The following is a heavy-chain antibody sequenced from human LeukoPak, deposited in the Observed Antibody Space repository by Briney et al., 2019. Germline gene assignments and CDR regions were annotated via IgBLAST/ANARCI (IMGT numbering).Heavy chain of an antibody. D-gene: IGHD3-10*01. CDR2: ISHTGSTM. V-gene: IGHV3-48*04. Sequence: QSGGSLRLSCAASGFRFSGYSMNRVRQAPGKGLEWVSYISHTGSTMSYADSVKGRFTISRDNARNSLHLQMNSLRAEDTAVYYCAIPPLSGTGSSRPLAEMDIWGQGTTVTVSS. J-gene: IGHJ6*02. CDR3: AIPPLSGTGSSRPLAEMDI. CDR1: GFRFSGYS.